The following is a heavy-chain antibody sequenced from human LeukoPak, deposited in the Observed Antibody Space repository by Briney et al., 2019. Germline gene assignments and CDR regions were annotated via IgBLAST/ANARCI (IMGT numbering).Heavy chain of an antibody. J-gene: IGHJ4*02. Sequence: QPGGSLRLSCAASGFTVSSNYMSWVRQAPGKGLEWVSVIYSGGSTYYADSVKGRFTISRDNSKNTLYLQMNGLRAEDTAVYYCARYSSGNFDYWGQGTLVTVSS. CDR3: ARYSSGNFDY. CDR2: IYSGGST. CDR1: GFTVSSNY. V-gene: IGHV3-53*01. D-gene: IGHD3-22*01.